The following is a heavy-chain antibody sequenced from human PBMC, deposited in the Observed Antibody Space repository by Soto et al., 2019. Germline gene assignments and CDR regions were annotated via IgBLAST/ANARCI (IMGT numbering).Heavy chain of an antibody. CDR2: IISMYGTP. CDR1: GGTFRNYA. D-gene: IGHD6-13*01. V-gene: IGHV1-69*01. J-gene: IGHJ4*02. CDR3: ASTKYTYRSPYGLEY. Sequence: LVQSGAEVKKSGASVKVSCKASGGTFRNYAITWVRQAPGQGLEWMGGIISMYGTPHYAQKFQGRLTIIADESTSTAYMELSSLRSEDTAVYYCASTKYTYRSPYGLEYWGQGTLVTVSS.